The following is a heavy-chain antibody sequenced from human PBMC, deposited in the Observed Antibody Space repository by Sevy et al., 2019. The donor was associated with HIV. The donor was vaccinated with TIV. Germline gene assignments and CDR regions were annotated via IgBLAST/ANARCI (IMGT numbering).Heavy chain of an antibody. Sequence: ASVKVSCKASGYTFTSYDINWVRQATGQGLEWMGWMNPNSGNIGYAQKFQGRVTMTRNTSISTAYMELSSLRSEDTAVYYCARGRITMVRGVQNAFDIWGQGTMVTVSS. J-gene: IGHJ3*02. CDR2: MNPNSGNI. CDR1: GYTFTSYD. CDR3: ARGRITMVRGVQNAFDI. D-gene: IGHD3-10*01. V-gene: IGHV1-8*01.